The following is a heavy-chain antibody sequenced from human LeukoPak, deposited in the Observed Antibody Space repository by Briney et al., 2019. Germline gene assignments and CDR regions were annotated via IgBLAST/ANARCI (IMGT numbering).Heavy chain of an antibody. CDR3: ARDQVSAAAV. CDR1: GFTFSSYE. V-gene: IGHV3-48*03. D-gene: IGHD3-10*01. Sequence: GGSLRLSCAASGFTFSSYEMNWVRQAPGKGLEWVSYISSSGSTIYYADSVKGRFTISRDNAKNSLYLQMNSLRAEDTALYYCARDQVSAAAVWGQGTMVTVSS. CDR2: ISSSGSTI. J-gene: IGHJ3*01.